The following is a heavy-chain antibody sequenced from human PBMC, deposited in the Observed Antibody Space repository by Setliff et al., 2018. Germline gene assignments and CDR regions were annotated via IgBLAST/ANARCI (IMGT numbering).Heavy chain of an antibody. Sequence: TLSLTCTVSGGSISSDYWSWIRQPPGKALEWLARIDWDDDKYYSTSLKTRLTISKDTSKNQVVLTMTNMDPVDTATYYCAHRRAGSSNWYDLGWFDPWGQGTLVTVSS. J-gene: IGHJ5*02. D-gene: IGHD6-13*01. CDR3: AHRRAGSSNWYDLGWFDP. CDR1: GGSISSDY. CDR2: IDWDDDK. V-gene: IGHV2-70*12.